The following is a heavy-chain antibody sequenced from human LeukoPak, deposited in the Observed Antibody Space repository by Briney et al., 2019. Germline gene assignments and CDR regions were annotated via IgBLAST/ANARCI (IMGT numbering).Heavy chain of an antibody. CDR1: GSTFSSYA. J-gene: IGHJ4*02. Sequence: GGSLRLSCTASGSTFSSYAINWVRQAPGKGLEWVSSISPTSTYIYYADSVRGRFTISRDNAKNSLYLQMNSLRDEDTAVYYRARGSITIGRYDYWGQGTLVTVSS. CDR2: ISPTSTYI. V-gene: IGHV3-21*01. CDR3: ARGSITIGRYDY. D-gene: IGHD3-10*01.